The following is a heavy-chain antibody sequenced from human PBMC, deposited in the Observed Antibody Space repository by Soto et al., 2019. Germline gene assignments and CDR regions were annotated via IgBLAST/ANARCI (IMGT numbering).Heavy chain of an antibody. V-gene: IGHV4-30-4*01. CDR3: GRCRYDYNPVSSEYYYYYYGMDA. CDR2: INYSWST. D-gene: IGHD3-22*01. J-gene: IGHJ6*02. CDR1: GGSISSGDYY. Sequence: SETLSLTCTVSGGSISSGDYYWSWIRQPPGKGLEWIGYINYSWSTYYNPSLKSRVTISVDTSKNQFSLKLSSVTAADTAVYNCGRCRYDYNPVSSEYYYYYYGMDAWGQEYTVTVS.